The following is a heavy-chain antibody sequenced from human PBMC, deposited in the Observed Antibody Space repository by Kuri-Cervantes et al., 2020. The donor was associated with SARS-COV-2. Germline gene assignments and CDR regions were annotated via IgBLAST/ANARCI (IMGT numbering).Heavy chain of an antibody. V-gene: IGHV3-21*01. D-gene: IGHD5-18*01. CDR1: GFNFGRYS. J-gene: IGHJ4*02. CDR3: ARDGRIQLWLIQYYFDY. Sequence: GEALKISCVISGFNFGRYSMSWVRQPPGKGLEWVSSISTGSKYVYYADSLKGRFSGSRDNARNSLYLQMNSLRAEDTAVYYCARDGRIQLWLIQYYFDYWGQGTLVTVSS. CDR2: ISTGSKYV.